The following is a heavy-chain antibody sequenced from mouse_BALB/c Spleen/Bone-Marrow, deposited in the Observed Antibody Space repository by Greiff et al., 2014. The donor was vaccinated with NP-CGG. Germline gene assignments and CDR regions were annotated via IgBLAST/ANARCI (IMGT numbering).Heavy chain of an antibody. D-gene: IGHD3-3*01. CDR1: GFDFRGNW. J-gene: IGHJ3*01. V-gene: IGHV4-1*02. Sequence: EVQLLQSGGGLVQPGGSLKLSCAASGFDFRGNWMRWVRQAPGKGLEWIGEINPDSSTINYTPSLKDKSIISRDNAKNALLQHISKVSYETAVHYCSAYLGCSSRFAYWGQGTLVTVSA. CDR3: AYLGCSSRFAY. CDR2: INPDSSTI.